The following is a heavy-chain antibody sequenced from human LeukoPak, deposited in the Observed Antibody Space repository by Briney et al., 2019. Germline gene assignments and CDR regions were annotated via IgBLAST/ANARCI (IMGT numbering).Heavy chain of an antibody. CDR2: INIGGTNT. Sequence: GGSLRLFCAASGFTFSDYYMRWIRQAPGKGLEWLSYINIGGTNTHYADSVKGRFTISGDNAKKSLYLEMTNLRAEDTAVYYCATDGAGFDTWGQGVLVTVSS. V-gene: IGHV3-11*01. J-gene: IGHJ5*02. CDR1: GFTFSDYY. CDR3: ATDGAGFDT.